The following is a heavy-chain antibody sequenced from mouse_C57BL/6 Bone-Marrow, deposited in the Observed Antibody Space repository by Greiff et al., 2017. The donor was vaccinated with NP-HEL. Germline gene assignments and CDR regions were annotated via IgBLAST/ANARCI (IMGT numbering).Heavy chain of an antibody. CDR1: GYTFTSYW. CDR2: IHPSDSDT. J-gene: IGHJ2*01. Sequence: QVQLQQPGAELVKPGASVKVSCKSSGYTFTSYWMHWVKQRPGQGLEWIGRIHPSDSDTNYNQKFKGKATLTVDKSSSTAYMQLSSRTAEDSAGYDCVMWGSRSDCDYWGQGTTLTVSS. CDR3: VMWGSRSDCDY. D-gene: IGHD1-1*01. V-gene: IGHV1-74*01.